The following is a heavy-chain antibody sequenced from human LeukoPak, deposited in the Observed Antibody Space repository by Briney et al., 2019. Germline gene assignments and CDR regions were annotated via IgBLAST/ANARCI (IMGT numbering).Heavy chain of an antibody. D-gene: IGHD6-19*01. CDR3: ARANILDSSGWFFDY. CDR2: TSSSSSYI. V-gene: IGHV3-21*01. J-gene: IGHJ4*02. CDR1: GFTFSSYS. Sequence: GGSLRLSCAASGFTFSSYSMNWVRQAPGKGLEWVSSTSSSSSYIYYADSVKGRFTISRDNAKNSLYLQMNSLRAEDTAVYYCARANILDSSGWFFDYWGQGTLVTVSS.